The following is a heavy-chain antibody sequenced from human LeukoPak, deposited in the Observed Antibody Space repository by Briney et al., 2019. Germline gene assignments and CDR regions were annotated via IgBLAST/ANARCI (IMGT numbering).Heavy chain of an antibody. V-gene: IGHV3-23*01. CDR3: ANDRSKLREFDY. CDR1: GFTFSSSA. Sequence: GGSLRLSCAASGFTFSSSAMSWVRQVPGKGLEWVSGISASGGSTSYADSVRGRFTISRDNSKNTLYVQMNSLRDEDTAVYYCANDRSKLREFDYWGQGTLVTVSS. J-gene: IGHJ4*02. CDR2: ISASGGST. D-gene: IGHD1-1*01.